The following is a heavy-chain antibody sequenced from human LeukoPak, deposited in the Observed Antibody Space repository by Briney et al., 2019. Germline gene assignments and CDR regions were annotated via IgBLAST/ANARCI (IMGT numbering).Heavy chain of an antibody. V-gene: IGHV4-39*01. CDR3: VRHCCSSPSKRTFDI. J-gene: IGHJ3*02. D-gene: IGHD2-15*01. Sequence: TETLSLTCTVSGDSIRSSDYYWGCIRQSPGKGLEWIGTISDGGSTYYNPSLKSRIIISVDTSKNQFSLQLSSVTAADTAVYYCVRHCCSSPSKRTFDIWGQGTLVAVSS. CDR1: GDSIRSSDYY. CDR2: ISDGGST.